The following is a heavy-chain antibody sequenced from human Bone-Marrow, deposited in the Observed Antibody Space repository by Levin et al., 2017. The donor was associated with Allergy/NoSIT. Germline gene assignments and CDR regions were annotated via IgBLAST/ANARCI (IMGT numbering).Heavy chain of an antibody. V-gene: IGHV5-51*01. CDR3: ATYGSGSYFDYYFDH. CDR1: GYSFNSYW. J-gene: IGHJ4*02. CDR2: MYPGDSEP. D-gene: IGHD3-10*01. Sequence: ASVKVSCEGSGYSFNSYWIGWVRQKPGKGLEWVAFMYPGDSEPKYSPSFQGRVTISADKSTRTAYMQWSSLKASDTAMYYCATYGSGSYFDYYFDHWGQGTLVTVSS.